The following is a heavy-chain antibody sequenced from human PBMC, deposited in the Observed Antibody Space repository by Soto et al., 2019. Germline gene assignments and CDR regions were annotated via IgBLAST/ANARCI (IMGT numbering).Heavy chain of an antibody. V-gene: IGHV4-30-4*01. CDR3: ARWLGYGPHFDY. CDR2: MYYSGST. CDR1: GGSISSGDYY. Sequence: QVQLQESGTGLVKPSQTLSLTCTVSGGSISSGDYYWSWIRQPPGKGLEWIGYMYYSGSTYYNPSLKSRVTISVDTSKNQFSLKLSSVTAADMAVYYCARWLGYGPHFDYWGQGTLVTVSS. D-gene: IGHD5-12*01. J-gene: IGHJ4*02.